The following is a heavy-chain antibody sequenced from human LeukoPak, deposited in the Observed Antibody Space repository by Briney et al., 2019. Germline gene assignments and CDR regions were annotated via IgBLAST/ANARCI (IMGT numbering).Heavy chain of an antibody. CDR1: GFTFSGYG. D-gene: IGHD2-15*01. V-gene: IGHV3-30*18. J-gene: IGHJ4*02. CDR2: ISYDGSNK. CDR3: AKDAPYSSGGSCYSSWLDY. Sequence: PGRSLRLACAASGFTFSGYGMHWVRQAPGKGLERVAVISYDGSNKYYADSVKGRFTISRDNSKNTLYLQMNSLRAEDTAVYYCAKDAPYSSGGSCYSSWLDYWGQGTLVTVSS.